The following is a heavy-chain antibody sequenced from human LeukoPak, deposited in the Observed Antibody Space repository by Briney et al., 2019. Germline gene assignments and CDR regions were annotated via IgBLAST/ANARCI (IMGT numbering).Heavy chain of an antibody. CDR2: IYYSGST. J-gene: IGHJ4*02. CDR3: ARVVSAEWLRSYYYFDY. V-gene: IGHV4-59*01. Sequence: KPSETLSLTCTVSGGSISSYYWSWIRQPPGKGLEWIGYIYYSGSTNYNPSLKSRVTISVDMSKNQFSLKLSSVTAADTAVYYCARVVSAEWLRSYYYFDYWGQGTLVTASS. D-gene: IGHD3-3*01. CDR1: GGSISSYY.